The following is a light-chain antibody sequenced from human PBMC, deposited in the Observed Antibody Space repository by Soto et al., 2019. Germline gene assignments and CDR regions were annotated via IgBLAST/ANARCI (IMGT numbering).Light chain of an antibody. CDR1: SSDVGGYNY. CDR2: DVS. Sequence: QSALTQPASVSGSPGQSITISCTGTSSDVGGYNYVSWYQQQPGKAPKFMIYDVSNRPSGVSDRFSGSKSGNTASLTISGLQAEDEADYYCSSYASDNTVVFGGGTKLTVL. J-gene: IGLJ2*01. CDR3: SSYASDNTVV. V-gene: IGLV2-14*03.